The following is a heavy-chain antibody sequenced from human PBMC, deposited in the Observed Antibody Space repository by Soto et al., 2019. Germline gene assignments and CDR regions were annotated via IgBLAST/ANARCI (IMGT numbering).Heavy chain of an antibody. V-gene: IGHV1-8*01. CDR2: MNPNSGNT. CDR3: ARGLFGCLGYYHYGMDG. J-gene: IGHJ6*02. D-gene: IGHD2-21*01. Sequence: ASVKVSCKASGYTFTSYDINWVRQATGQGHEWMGWMNPNSGNTGYAQKFQGRVTMTRNTSISTAYMELSSLRSEDTAVYYCARGLFGCLGYYHYGMDGWGQGTTVTVSS. CDR1: GYTFTSYD.